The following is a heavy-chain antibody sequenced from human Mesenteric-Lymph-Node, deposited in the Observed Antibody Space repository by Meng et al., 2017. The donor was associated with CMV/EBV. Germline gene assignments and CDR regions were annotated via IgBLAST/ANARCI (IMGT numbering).Heavy chain of an antibody. D-gene: IGHD2/OR15-2a*01. J-gene: IGHJ4*02. CDR1: GASITSHNW. V-gene: IGHV4-4*02. CDR2: IYHNGRT. Sequence: GSLRLSCAVSGASITSHNWWSWVRQSPRKGLEWIGQIYHNGRTIYNPSLKNRVTMSVDESTNQFSLRLRSVDAADMAIYYCARERIDWGQGTLVTVSS. CDR3: ARERID.